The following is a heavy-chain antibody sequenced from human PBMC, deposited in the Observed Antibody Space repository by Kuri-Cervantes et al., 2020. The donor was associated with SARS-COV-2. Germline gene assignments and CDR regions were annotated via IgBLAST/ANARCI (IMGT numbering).Heavy chain of an antibody. Sequence: SVKVSCKASRATFTTYGFSWVRQAPGQGLEWMGGIIPFFGTPNYAQKFEGRVTITADESTSTAYMEMSSLRFEDTAVYLCARDVGYGGTSELDITYFDSWGQGTLVTVSS. CDR1: RATFTTYG. J-gene: IGHJ4*02. V-gene: IGHV1-69*13. D-gene: IGHD4-23*01. CDR3: ARDVGYGGTSELDITYFDS. CDR2: IIPFFGTP.